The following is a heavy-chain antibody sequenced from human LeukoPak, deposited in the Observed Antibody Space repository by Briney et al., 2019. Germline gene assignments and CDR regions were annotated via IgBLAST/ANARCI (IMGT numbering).Heavy chain of an antibody. D-gene: IGHD3-10*01. J-gene: IGHJ1*01. CDR1: GFTFSRYG. V-gene: IGHV3-23*01. CDR2: INPSGGTT. CDR3: AKDINTLHITMVRD. Sequence: GGSLRLSCAASGFTFSRYGMSWVRQIPGKGLEWVSAINPSGGTTYYSNSVKGRFTTSRDNSKNTLYLQMNSLRAEDTAVYYCAKDINTLHITMVRDWGQGTLVTVSS.